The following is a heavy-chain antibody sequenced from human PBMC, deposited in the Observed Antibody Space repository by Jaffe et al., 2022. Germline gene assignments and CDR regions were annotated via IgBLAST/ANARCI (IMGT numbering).Heavy chain of an antibody. CDR2: IYPGNSDT. Sequence: EVQLVQSGVEVKKPGESLKISCEGSGYSFPNFWIAWVRQMPGKGLEWMGIIYPGNSDTRYSPSFQGQVTISVDKSIRTAYLQWSSLKVSDTAMYYCARGYGGLDFWGQGTQVTVSS. CDR3: ARGYGGLDF. J-gene: IGHJ4*02. D-gene: IGHD4-17*01. V-gene: IGHV5-51*03. CDR1: GYSFPNFW.